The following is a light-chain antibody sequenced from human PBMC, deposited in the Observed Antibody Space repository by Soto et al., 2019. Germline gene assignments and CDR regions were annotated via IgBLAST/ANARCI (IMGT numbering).Light chain of an antibody. V-gene: IGKV3-20*01. J-gene: IGKJ2*01. Sequence: EIVLTQSPGTLSLSPGERATLSCRASQSVSSSYLAWYQQKPAQAPRLLIYGASNRATGIPDRFSGSGSGTAFTLTITRLEPEDFAVYYCQQYGGSPPYTFGQGTKPEIK. CDR2: GAS. CDR1: QSVSSSY. CDR3: QQYGGSPPYT.